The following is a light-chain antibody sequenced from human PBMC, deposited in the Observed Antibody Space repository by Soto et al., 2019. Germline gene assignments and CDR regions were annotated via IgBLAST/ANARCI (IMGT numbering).Light chain of an antibody. Sequence: DIQMTQSPSTLSASVGDRVTITCRASQSISSWLAWYQQKPGKAPKLLIYKTSTLESGVPSRFSGSGSGTEFTLTISSLQPDDFATYYCQQYHTYWTFGHGTKVDIK. CDR3: QQYHTYWT. CDR2: KTS. V-gene: IGKV1-5*03. CDR1: QSISSW. J-gene: IGKJ1*01.